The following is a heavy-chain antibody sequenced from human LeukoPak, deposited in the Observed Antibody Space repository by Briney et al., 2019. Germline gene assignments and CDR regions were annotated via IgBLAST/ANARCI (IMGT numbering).Heavy chain of an antibody. V-gene: IGHV3-21*01. J-gene: IGHJ4*02. CDR1: GFTFSGYS. Sequence: GGSLRLSCTASGFTFSGYSMNWIRQAPGKGLEWVSSFGTRSTSIYHAGSVKGRFAISRDNARNSLYLQMNSLRAEDTALYYCAREVSEGFDFWGQGTLVTVSS. D-gene: IGHD3-22*01. CDR2: FGTRSTSI. CDR3: AREVSEGFDF.